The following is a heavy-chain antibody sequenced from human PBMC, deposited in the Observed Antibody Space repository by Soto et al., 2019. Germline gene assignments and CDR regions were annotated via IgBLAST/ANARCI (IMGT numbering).Heavy chain of an antibody. Sequence: EVQLLESGGGLVQPGGSLRLSCAASGFTFSSYAMSWVRQAPGKGLEWVSAISGSGGSTYYADSVKGRVTISRDNSKNTLYLQMECLRAEDTAVYYCAKVHREYKLDYWGQGPLVTVSS. D-gene: IGHD2-2*01. J-gene: IGHJ4*02. V-gene: IGHV3-23*01. CDR1: GFTFSSYA. CDR3: AKVHREYKLDY. CDR2: ISGSGGST.